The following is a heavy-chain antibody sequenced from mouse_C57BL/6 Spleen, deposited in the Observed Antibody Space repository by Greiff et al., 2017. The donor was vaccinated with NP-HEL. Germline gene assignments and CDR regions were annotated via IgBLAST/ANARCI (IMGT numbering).Heavy chain of an antibody. CDR3: TRDSNFFFDY. CDR2: ISSGGDYI. V-gene: IGHV5-9-1*02. Sequence: EVKLQESGEGLVKPGGSLKLSCAASGFTFSSYAMSWVRQTPEQRLEWVAYISSGGDYIYYADTVKGRFTISRDNARNTLYLQMSSLKSEDTAMYYCTRDSNFFFDYWGQGTTLTVSS. CDR1: GFTFSSYA. J-gene: IGHJ2*01.